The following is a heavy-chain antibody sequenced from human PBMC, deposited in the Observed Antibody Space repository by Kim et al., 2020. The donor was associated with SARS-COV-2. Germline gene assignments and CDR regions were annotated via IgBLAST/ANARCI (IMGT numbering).Heavy chain of an antibody. CDR3: ASSARGCSGGSCYLGPPVC. CDR1: GGSFSGYY. D-gene: IGHD2-15*01. J-gene: IGHJ4*02. Sequence: SETLSLTCAVYGGSFSGYYWSWIRQPPGKGLEWIGEINHSGSTNYNPSLKSRVTISVDTSKNQFSLKLSSVTAADTAVYYCASSARGCSGGSCYLGPPVCWGQGTLVTVSS. V-gene: IGHV4-34*01. CDR2: INHSGST.